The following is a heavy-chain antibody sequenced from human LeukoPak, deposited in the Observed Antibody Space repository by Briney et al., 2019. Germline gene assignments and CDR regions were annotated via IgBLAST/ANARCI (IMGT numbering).Heavy chain of an antibody. D-gene: IGHD3-3*01. CDR1: GFTFSSYG. Sequence: GRSLRLSCAASGFTFSSYGMHWVRQAPGKGLEWVAVISYDGSNKYYADSVKGRFTISRDNSKNTLYLQMNSLRAEDTAVYYCAKGGDFWSGGSDYWGQGTLVTVSS. J-gene: IGHJ4*02. CDR2: ISYDGSNK. V-gene: IGHV3-30*18. CDR3: AKGGDFWSGGSDY.